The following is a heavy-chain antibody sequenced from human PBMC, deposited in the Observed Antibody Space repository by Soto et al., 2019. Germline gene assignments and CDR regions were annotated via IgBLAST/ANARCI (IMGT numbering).Heavy chain of an antibody. Sequence: LSLTCAVSGGSFSDHYWTWIRQPPGKGMEWIGEAHHSGNSHYNPSFESRATISLDTSKNQFSLDLRSVTAADTAVYYCARAPLIRSAGVKSFVDFWGQGTLVTVSS. CDR3: ARAPLIRSAGVKSFVDF. CDR1: GGSFSDHY. V-gene: IGHV4-34*01. D-gene: IGHD3-16*01. J-gene: IGHJ4*02. CDR2: AHHSGNS.